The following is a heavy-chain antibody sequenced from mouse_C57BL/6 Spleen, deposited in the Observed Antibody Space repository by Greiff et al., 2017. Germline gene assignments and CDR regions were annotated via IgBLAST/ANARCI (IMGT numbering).Heavy chain of an antibody. CDR3: ARFQLGEDSMDY. J-gene: IGHJ4*01. CDR2: IYPGSGST. CDR1: GYTFTSYW. Sequence: VQLQQPGAELVKPGASVKMSCKASGYTFTSYWLTWVKQRPGQGLEWIGDIYPGSGSTNYNEKFKRKATLTVDTSSITAYLQLSSLTSEDSAVYYCARFQLGEDSMDYWGQGTSVTVSS. D-gene: IGHD4-1*02. V-gene: IGHV1-55*01.